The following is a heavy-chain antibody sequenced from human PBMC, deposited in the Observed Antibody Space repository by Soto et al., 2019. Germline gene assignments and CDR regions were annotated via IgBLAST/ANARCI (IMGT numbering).Heavy chain of an antibody. D-gene: IGHD3-9*01. CDR2: INAVNGNT. V-gene: IGHV1-3*01. J-gene: IGHJ4*02. Sequence: ASVKVSCKASGYTFTSYAMHWVRQAPGQRLEWMGWINAVNGNTKYSQKFQGRVTITRDTSASTAYMELSSLRSEDTAVYYCARNLMDYDILTGYYRPYYFDYWGQGTLVTVSS. CDR1: GYTFTSYA. CDR3: ARNLMDYDILTGYYRPYYFDY.